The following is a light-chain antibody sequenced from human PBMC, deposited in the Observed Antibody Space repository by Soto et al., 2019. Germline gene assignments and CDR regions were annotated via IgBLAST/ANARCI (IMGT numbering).Light chain of an antibody. CDR1: SSNIGSNY. V-gene: IGLV1-47*01. CDR2: RNN. J-gene: IGLJ1*01. CDR3: AAWDDSLSGYV. Sequence: VLTQPPSASGTPGQRVTISCSGSSSNIGSNYVYWYQQLPGTAPKLLIYRNNQRPSGVPDRFSGSKSGTSASLAISGLRSEDGADYYCAAWDDSLSGYVFGTGTKVTV.